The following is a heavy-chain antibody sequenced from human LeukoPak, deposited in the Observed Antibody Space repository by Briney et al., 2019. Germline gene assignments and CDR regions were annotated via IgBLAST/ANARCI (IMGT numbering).Heavy chain of an antibody. V-gene: IGHV4-59*01. J-gene: IGHJ4*02. Sequence: SETLSLTCSVSGGSMSGFYWSWIRQPPGKALEWIGNLYYSGSTNYNPSLKSRVTMSVATSKNQFSLNLTSVTAADTAVYYCARFDYTNSNFDYWGQGTLVTVSS. CDR1: GGSMSGFY. D-gene: IGHD3-3*01. CDR3: ARFDYTNSNFDY. CDR2: LYYSGST.